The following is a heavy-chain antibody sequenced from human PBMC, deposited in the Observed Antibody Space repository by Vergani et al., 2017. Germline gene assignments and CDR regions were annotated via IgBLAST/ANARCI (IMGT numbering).Heavy chain of an antibody. CDR1: GGSFSGYY. CDR2: INHSGST. Sequence: VQLQQWGAGLLKPSETLSLTCAVYGGSFSGYYWSWIRQPPGKGLEWIGEINHSGSTNYNPSLKSRVTISVDTSKNQFSLKLSSVTAADTAVYYCASITMVRGVIPDYWGQGTLVTVSS. V-gene: IGHV4-34*01. D-gene: IGHD3-10*01. CDR3: ASITMVRGVIPDY. J-gene: IGHJ4*02.